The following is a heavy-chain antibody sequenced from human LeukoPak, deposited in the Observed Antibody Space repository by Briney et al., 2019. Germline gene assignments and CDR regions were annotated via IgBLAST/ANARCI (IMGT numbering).Heavy chain of an antibody. J-gene: IGHJ4*02. D-gene: IGHD2-2*01. V-gene: IGHV3-64D*09. Sequence: PGGSLRLPCSASGFSFSNYAMHWVRQAPGKGLEYVSVINSNGGSTYYADSVKGRFTISRDNSKNTLYLQMSSLRAEDTAVYYCVKGYCSSISCFGDYWGQGTLVTFSS. CDR3: VKGYCSSISCFGDY. CDR1: GFSFSNYA. CDR2: INSNGGST.